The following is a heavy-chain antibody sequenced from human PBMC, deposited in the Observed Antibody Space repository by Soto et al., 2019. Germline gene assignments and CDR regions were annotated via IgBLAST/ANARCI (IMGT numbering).Heavy chain of an antibody. Sequence: GESLKISGKGSGYSFAGYWITWVRQKPGKGLEWMGRIDPSDSQTYYSPSFRGHVAISATKSITTVFLQWSSLRASDTAMYYCARQIYDSDTGPNFQYYFDSWGQGTPVTVSS. V-gene: IGHV5-10-1*01. CDR1: GYSFAGYW. D-gene: IGHD3-22*01. CDR3: ARQIYDSDTGPNFQYYFDS. J-gene: IGHJ4*02. CDR2: IDPSDSQT.